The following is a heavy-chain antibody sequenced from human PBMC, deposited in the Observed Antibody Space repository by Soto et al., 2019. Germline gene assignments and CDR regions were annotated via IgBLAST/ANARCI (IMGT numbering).Heavy chain of an antibody. J-gene: IGHJ2*01. CDR2: IYSGGST. Sequence: EVQLVESGGALIQPGGSLRLSCAASGFTVTSNYMSWVRQAPGKGLEWVSVIYSGGSTYYADSVKGRFTISRDNSKNTLYLEMNSLRAEDTAVYYCARDTYYYDSSGYYPNNWYFDLWGRGTLVTVSS. V-gene: IGHV3-53*01. CDR1: GFTVTSNY. D-gene: IGHD3-22*01. CDR3: ARDTYYYDSSGYYPNNWYFDL.